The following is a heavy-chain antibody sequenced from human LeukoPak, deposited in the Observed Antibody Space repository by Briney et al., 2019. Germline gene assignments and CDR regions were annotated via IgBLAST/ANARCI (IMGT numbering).Heavy chain of an antibody. CDR1: GGSISSSSNY. CDR2: IYYSGST. V-gene: IGHV4-39*01. Sequence: SETLSLTCTVSGGSISSSSNYWGWIRQPPGKGLEWIGSIYYSGSTYYNPSLKSRVTISVDTSKNQFSLKLSSVTAADTAVYYCARQGGMINYWGQGTLVTVSS. CDR3: ARQGGMINY. D-gene: IGHD3-10*01. J-gene: IGHJ4*02.